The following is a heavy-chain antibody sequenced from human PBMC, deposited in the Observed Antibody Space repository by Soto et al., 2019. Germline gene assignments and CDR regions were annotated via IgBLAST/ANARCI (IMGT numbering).Heavy chain of an antibody. CDR2: INPKRGGT. CDR1: GYTFTDYF. J-gene: IGHJ6*02. V-gene: IGHV1-2*02. Sequence: AAVKVSCKASGYTFTDYFMYWVRQAPGQGLEWMGWINPKRGGTNYAQKFQDRVTRARDTSINTAYMELSRLRSYYTSMYYCARVGGYGMDVWGQGTTVTVSS. CDR3: ARVGGYGMDV. D-gene: IGHD3-10*01.